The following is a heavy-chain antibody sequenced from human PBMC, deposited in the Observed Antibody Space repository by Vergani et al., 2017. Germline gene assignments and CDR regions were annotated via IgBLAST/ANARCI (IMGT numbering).Heavy chain of an antibody. J-gene: IGHJ3*02. Sequence: QVQLQESGPGLVKPSQTLSLTCTVSGGSISSGGYYWSWIRQHPGKGLEWIGYIYYSGSTYYNPSLQSRVTISVDTSKNQFSLKLSSVSAADTAVYYCAREAAAGTNDAFDIWGEGTMVTFSS. CDR1: GGSISSGGYY. V-gene: IGHV4-31*03. D-gene: IGHD6-13*01. CDR2: IYYSGST. CDR3: AREAAAGTNDAFDI.